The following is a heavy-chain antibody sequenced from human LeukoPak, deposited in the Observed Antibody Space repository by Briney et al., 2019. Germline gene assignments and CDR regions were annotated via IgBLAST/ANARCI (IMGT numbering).Heavy chain of an antibody. J-gene: IGHJ5*02. CDR2: INTNTGNP. V-gene: IGHV7-4-1*02. CDR3: ALRLSGYFISNWFDP. CDR1: GYTFTSYA. Sequence: ASVKVSCKASGYTFTSYAMNWVRQAPGQGLEWMGWINTNTGNPTYAQGFTGRFVFSLDTSVSTAYLQISSLKAEDTAVYYCALRLSGYFISNWFDPWGQGTLVTVSS. D-gene: IGHD3-22*01.